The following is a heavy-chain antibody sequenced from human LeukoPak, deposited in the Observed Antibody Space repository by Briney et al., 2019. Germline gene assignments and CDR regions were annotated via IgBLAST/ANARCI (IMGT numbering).Heavy chain of an antibody. Sequence: SETLSLTCAVYGGSFSGYYWSWIRQPPGKGLEWIGEINHSGSTNYNPSLKSRVTISVDTSKNQFSLKLSSVTAADTAVYYCGRVPGFGELFVFDYWGQGTLVTVSS. CDR3: GRVPGFGELFVFDY. CDR1: GGSFSGYY. J-gene: IGHJ4*02. CDR2: INHSGST. D-gene: IGHD3-10*01. V-gene: IGHV4-34*01.